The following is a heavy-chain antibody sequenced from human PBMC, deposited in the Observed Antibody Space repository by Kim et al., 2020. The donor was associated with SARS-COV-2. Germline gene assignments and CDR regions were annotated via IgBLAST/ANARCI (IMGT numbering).Heavy chain of an antibody. V-gene: IGHV3-33*06. D-gene: IGHD3-16*01. J-gene: IGHJ4*02. CDR3: AKSYTSGTYFFDF. Sequence: YYRASVGGRLPISRDTSKATLYLQMDSLSVEDTAVYYCAKSYTSGTYFFDFWGQGTPVTVSS.